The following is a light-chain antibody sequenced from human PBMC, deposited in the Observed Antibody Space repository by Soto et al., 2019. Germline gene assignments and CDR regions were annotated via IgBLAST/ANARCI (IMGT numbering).Light chain of an antibody. V-gene: IGKV3-20*01. CDR2: GAS. CDR3: QQYGSSPPFT. J-gene: IGKJ3*01. Sequence: EIVLTQSPGTLSLSPGERATLSCRASQSVSSSYLAWYQQQPGQAPRLLIYGASSRATCIPDRFSGSGSGTYFTLTMSILDPEDFAVYYCQQYGSSPPFTFGP. CDR1: QSVSSSY.